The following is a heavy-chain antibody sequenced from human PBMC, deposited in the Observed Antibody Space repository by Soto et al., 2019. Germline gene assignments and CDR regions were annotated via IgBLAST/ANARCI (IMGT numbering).Heavy chain of an antibody. V-gene: IGHV4-4*02. D-gene: IGHD6-13*01. CDR2: SHHRGNS. J-gene: IGHJ4*02. Sequence: QVQLQESGPGLVKPSGTLSLPWAVAGDSISRDKWWSGVRQPPGKGLEWIGESHHRGNSNYNPSLKSRVIISVDKSKNQFSLKLSSVTDADTAVYYCARGERQQQRDYWGQGTLVTVSS. CDR3: ARGERQQQRDY. CDR1: GDSISRDKW.